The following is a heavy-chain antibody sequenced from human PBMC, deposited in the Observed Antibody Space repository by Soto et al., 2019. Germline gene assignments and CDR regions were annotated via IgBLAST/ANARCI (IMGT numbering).Heavy chain of an antibody. D-gene: IGHD2-15*01. CDR1: GFAFSTYY. J-gene: IGHJ4*02. CDR3: ARDPFLQFYSIDF. Sequence: QVQLVQSGAEVKKTGASVKLSCQASGFAFSTYYFHWVRQAPGQGLEWMGWISGYNGNTKYAEIFQDRLTITSDAAAGTVYMELYGLRSEDTAVYFCARDPFLQFYSIDFWGQGTLVTVSA. V-gene: IGHV1-3*01. CDR2: ISGYNGNT.